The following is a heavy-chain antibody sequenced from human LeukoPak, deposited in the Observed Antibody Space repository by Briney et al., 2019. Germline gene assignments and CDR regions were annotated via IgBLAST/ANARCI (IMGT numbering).Heavy chain of an antibody. CDR3: ARERGVTGPVGV. CDR2: ISSTGVYT. Sequence: KPGGSLRLSCAASGFTFSNAWMSWVRQDPGKGLEWVSYISSTGVYTNYADSVKGRFTISRDNAKNSLYLQVNSLRAEDTAVYYCARERGVTGPVGVWGQGTTVTVSS. CDR1: GFTFSNAW. V-gene: IGHV3-11*06. D-gene: IGHD2-21*02. J-gene: IGHJ6*02.